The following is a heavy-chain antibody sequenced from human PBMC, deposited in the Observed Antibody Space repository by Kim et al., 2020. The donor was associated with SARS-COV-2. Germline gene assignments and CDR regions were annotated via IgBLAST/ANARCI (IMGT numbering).Heavy chain of an antibody. D-gene: IGHD6-19*01. V-gene: IGHV3-23*01. J-gene: IGHJ4*02. CDR3: AKELGWSGWYFHY. Sequence: GGSLRLSCAASGFTLNNYAMSWVRQAPGKGLEWVSTISGSGGSTYYADSVKGRFTISRDISKNTLYLQMNTLGVEDTAVYYCAKELGWSGWYFHYWGQGTLVTVSS. CDR1: GFTLNNYA. CDR2: ISGSGGST.